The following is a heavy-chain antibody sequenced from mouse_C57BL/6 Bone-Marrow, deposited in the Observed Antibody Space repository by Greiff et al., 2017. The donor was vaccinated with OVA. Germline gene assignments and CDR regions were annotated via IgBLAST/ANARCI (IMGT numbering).Heavy chain of an antibody. V-gene: IGHV1-50*01. CDR3: ARRKWYYWYFDV. Sequence: VQLQQPGAELVKPGASVKLSCKASGYTFTSYWMQWVKQRPGQGLEWIGEIDPSDSYTNYNQKFKGKATLTVDTYSSTAYIQLSSLTSEAAAVDYCARRKWYYWYFDVWGTGTTVTVSS. CDR1: GYTFTSYW. CDR2: IDPSDSYT. J-gene: IGHJ1*03. D-gene: IGHD1-3*01.